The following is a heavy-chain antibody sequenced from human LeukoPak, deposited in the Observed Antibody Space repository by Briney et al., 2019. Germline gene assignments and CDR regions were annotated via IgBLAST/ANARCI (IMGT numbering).Heavy chain of an antibody. CDR3: ARSIAVAYYFDY. Sequence: GGSLRLSCAASGFTFDDYAMHWVRQAPGKGLEWVSGISWNSGSIGYADSVKGRFTISRDNAKNSLYLQMNSLRAEDTALYYCARSIAVAYYFDYWGQGTLVTVSS. CDR2: ISWNSGSI. V-gene: IGHV3-9*01. CDR1: GFTFDDYA. J-gene: IGHJ4*02. D-gene: IGHD6-19*01.